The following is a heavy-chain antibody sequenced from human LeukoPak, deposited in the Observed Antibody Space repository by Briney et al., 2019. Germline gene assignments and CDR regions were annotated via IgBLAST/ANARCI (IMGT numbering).Heavy chain of an antibody. Sequence: GESLKISCKGSGYSFTSYWIGWVRQVPGKGLEWMGIIYPGDSDTRYSPSFQGQVTISADKSISTAYLQWSSLKASDTAMYYCARLYYYDSSGYYYHFDYWGQGTLVTVSS. J-gene: IGHJ4*02. V-gene: IGHV5-51*01. CDR2: IYPGDSDT. CDR1: GYSFTSYW. D-gene: IGHD3-22*01. CDR3: ARLYYYDSSGYYYHFDY.